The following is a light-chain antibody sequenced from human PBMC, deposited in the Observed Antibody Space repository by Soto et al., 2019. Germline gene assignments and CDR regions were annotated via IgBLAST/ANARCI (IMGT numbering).Light chain of an antibody. J-gene: IGLJ1*01. Sequence: GISHRFSGSKSGNTASLTISALQAEDEADYYCTSWTSTSTYVFGSGTKVTDL. V-gene: IGLV2-14*01. CDR3: TSWTSTSTYV.